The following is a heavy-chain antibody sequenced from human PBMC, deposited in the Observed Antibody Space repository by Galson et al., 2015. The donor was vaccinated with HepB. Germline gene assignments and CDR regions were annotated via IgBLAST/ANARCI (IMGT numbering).Heavy chain of an antibody. V-gene: IGHV1-3*01. J-gene: IGHJ4*02. CDR3: AREPLPGKLGDY. D-gene: IGHD7-27*01. Sequence: SVKVSCKASGYTFTTHAMHWVRQAPGQRLEWMGYINVVNGNTKYSQNYRDRITITRDTYASTVYMELSSLGSEDTAVYYCAREPLPGKLGDYWGQGTLVTVSS. CDR1: GYTFTTHA. CDR2: INVVNGNT.